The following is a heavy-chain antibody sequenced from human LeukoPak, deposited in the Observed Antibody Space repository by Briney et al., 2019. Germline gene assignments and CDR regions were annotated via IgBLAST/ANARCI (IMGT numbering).Heavy chain of an antibody. CDR3: AREDDRSFGAYDC. CDR2: VSKYTGNA. V-gene: IGHV1-18*01. Sequence: ASVRVSCKPSHYTFSDYDVTWVRQAPGQGLEWMGWVSKYTGNADYAPKFQGRVSMTTDTSTRTAYMELRSLRPADTAVYFCAREDDRSFGAYDCWGQGTLVTVS. D-gene: IGHD4-17*01. J-gene: IGHJ4*02. CDR1: HYTFSDYD.